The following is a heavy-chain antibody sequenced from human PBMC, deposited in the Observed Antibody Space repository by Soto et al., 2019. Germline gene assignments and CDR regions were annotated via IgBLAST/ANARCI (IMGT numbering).Heavy chain of an antibody. CDR3: ARAVEMNDSGCYYFDY. Sequence: QVQLQESGPGLVKPSETLSLTCTVSGGSISSYYWSWIRQPPGKGLEWIGFIYYSESTNYNPSLQSRVTISVDTSKNQFSLRLTSVTAADTAVYYCARAVEMNDSGCYYFDYWGQGTPVTVSS. J-gene: IGHJ4*02. V-gene: IGHV4-59*01. CDR2: IYYSEST. CDR1: GGSISSYY. D-gene: IGHD6-19*01.